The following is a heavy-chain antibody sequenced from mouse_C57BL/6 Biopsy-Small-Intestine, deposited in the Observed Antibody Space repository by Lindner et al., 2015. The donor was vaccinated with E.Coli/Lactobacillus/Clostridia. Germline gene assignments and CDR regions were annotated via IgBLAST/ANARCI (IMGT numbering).Heavy chain of an antibody. CDR3: ARQTDKGDLAQDH. CDR2: INCDSGGT. D-gene: IGHD1-3*01. J-gene: IGHJ4*01. CDR1: GYTFTKFH. Sequence: SVKVSCKTSGYTFTKFHIHWVRQAPGQGLEWLGWINCDSGGTNSAAKFQGRVSMTRDTSTNTAYLDLSRLTSADTAVYYCARQTDKGDLAQDHWGQGTLITVSS. V-gene: IGHV1-72*04.